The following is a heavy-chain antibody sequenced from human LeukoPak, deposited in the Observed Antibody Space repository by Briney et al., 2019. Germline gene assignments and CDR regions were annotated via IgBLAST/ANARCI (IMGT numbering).Heavy chain of an antibody. CDR3: AKFRGRGAVDY. D-gene: IGHD3-10*01. J-gene: IGHJ4*02. Sequence: GGSLRLSCAASGFTFSSYAMSWVRQAPGEGLEWVSSIIDSGGSTYYADSVKGRFTISRDNSKNTLYLQMNSLRAEDTAVYYCAKFRGRGAVDYWGRGTLVTVSS. CDR2: IIDSGGST. V-gene: IGHV3-23*01. CDR1: GFTFSSYA.